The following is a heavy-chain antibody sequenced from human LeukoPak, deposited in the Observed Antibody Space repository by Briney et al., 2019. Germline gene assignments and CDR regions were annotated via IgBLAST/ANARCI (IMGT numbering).Heavy chain of an antibody. D-gene: IGHD6-19*01. CDR1: GGSISSGSYY. V-gene: IGHV4-61*02. J-gene: IGHJ4*02. Sequence: SETLSLTCTVSGGSISSGSYYWSWIRQPAGKGLEWIGRIYTSESTYYNPSLKSRVTISVDTSKNQFSLKLSSVTAADTAVYYCARDPSGWYDYWGQGTLVTVSS. CDR3: ARDPSGWYDY. CDR2: IYTSEST.